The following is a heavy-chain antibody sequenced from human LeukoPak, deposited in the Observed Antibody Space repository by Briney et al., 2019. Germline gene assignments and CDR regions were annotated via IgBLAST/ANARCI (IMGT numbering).Heavy chain of an antibody. CDR2: MNPNSGNT. Sequence: ASVKVSCKASGYTFTSYDINWVRQATGQGLEWMRWMNPNSGNTGYAQKFQGRVTMTRNTSISTAYMELSSLRSEDTAVYYCAKGHYYGSGSYYYDYGMDVWGQGTTVTVSS. CDR3: AKGHYYGSGSYYYDYGMDV. D-gene: IGHD3-10*01. CDR1: GYTFTSYD. V-gene: IGHV1-8*01. J-gene: IGHJ6*02.